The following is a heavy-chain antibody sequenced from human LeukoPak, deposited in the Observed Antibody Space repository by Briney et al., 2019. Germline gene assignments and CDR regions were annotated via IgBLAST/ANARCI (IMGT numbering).Heavy chain of an antibody. CDR3: GRDPVRNSESRNWFDP. J-gene: IGHJ5*02. CDR2: IYNSGAT. V-gene: IGHV3-66*01. Sequence: GGSLRLSCATSGLTVSMNYMTWARQAPGKGLEWVSVIYNSGATKYADSVKGRFTISRDNSENTLYLQMGSLRAEDMAVYYCGRDPVRNSESRNWFDPWGQGTLVTVSS. CDR1: GLTVSMNY. D-gene: IGHD3-10*01.